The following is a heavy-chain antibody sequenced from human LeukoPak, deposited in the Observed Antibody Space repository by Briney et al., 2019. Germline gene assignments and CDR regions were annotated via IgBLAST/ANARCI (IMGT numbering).Heavy chain of an antibody. CDR3: AKEDQQMVYYFDH. D-gene: IGHD6-13*01. Sequence: GGSLRLSCAAARFTFSSYAMSWVRQAPGKGLEWVSGISGSGGSTYYADSAKGRFTISRDNSKNTLYLQMNSLRAEDTAVYYCAKEDQQMVYYFDHWGQGTLVTVSS. CDR1: RFTFSSYA. CDR2: ISGSGGST. J-gene: IGHJ4*02. V-gene: IGHV3-23*01.